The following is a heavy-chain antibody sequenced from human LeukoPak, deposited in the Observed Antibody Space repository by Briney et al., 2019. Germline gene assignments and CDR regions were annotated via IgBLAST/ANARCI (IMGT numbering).Heavy chain of an antibody. CDR1: GFTFSSYS. J-gene: IGHJ4*02. CDR2: ISSSSSTI. D-gene: IGHD6-13*01. CDR3: ARFGPFSSSWY. V-gene: IGHV3-48*04. Sequence: GGSLRLSCAASGFTFSSYSMNWARQAPGKGLEWVSYISSSSSTIYYADSVKGRFTISRDNAKNSLYLQMNSLRAEDTAVYYCARFGPFSSSWYWGQGTLVTVSS.